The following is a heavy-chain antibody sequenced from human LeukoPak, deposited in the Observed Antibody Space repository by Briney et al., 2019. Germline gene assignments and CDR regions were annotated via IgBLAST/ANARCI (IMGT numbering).Heavy chain of an antibody. V-gene: IGHV1-18*01. CDR1: GYTFTSYG. J-gene: IGHJ6*03. D-gene: IGHD3-3*01. Sequence: ASVTVSCKASGYTFTSYGISWVRQAPGQGLEWMGWISAYNGNTNYAQKFQGRVTMTTGTSTSTAYMELRSLRSDDTAVYYCARDGSATYDFWSGSYPEWADYYYFYMDVWGKGTTVTVSS. CDR3: ARDGSATYDFWSGSYPEWADYYYFYMDV. CDR2: ISAYNGNT.